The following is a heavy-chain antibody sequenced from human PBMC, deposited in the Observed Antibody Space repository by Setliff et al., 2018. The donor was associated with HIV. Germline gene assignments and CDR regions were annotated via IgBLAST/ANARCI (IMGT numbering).Heavy chain of an antibody. V-gene: IGHV1-69*05. CDR3: ARNPLGLPNYFDY. Sequence: GASVKVSCKASGGTFSSYAISWVRQAPGQGLEWMGGIIPIFGTANYAQKFQGRVTITTDESTSTAYMELSSLRSEDTAVYYCARNPLGLPNYFDYWGQGTLVTVSS. D-gene: IGHD3-16*01. CDR2: IIPIFGTA. J-gene: IGHJ4*02. CDR1: GGTFSSYA.